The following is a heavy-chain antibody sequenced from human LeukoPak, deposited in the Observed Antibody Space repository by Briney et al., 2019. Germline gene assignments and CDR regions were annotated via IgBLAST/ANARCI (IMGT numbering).Heavy chain of an antibody. CDR2: IIPILGIA. CDR1: GGTFSSYA. J-gene: IGHJ4*02. V-gene: IGHV1-69*04. CDR3: ATVLYYYDSSGYFPY. Sequence: ASVKVSCKASGGTFSSYAISWVRQAPGQGLEWMGRIIPILGIANYAQKFQGRVTITADKSTSTAYMELSSPRSEDTAVYYCATVLYYYDSSGYFPYWGQGTLVTVSS. D-gene: IGHD3-22*01.